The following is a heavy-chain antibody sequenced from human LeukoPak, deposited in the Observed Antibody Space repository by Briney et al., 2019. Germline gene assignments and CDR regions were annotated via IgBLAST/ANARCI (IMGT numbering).Heavy chain of an antibody. CDR1: GGSISSSSYY. CDR2: IYYSGST. J-gene: IGHJ1*01. CDR3: ARQEDSSGYSYRAEYFQH. V-gene: IGHV4-39*01. Sequence: SETLSLTCTVSGGSISSSSYYWGWIRQPPGKGLEWIGSIYYSGSTYYNPSLKSLVTISVDTSKNQFSLKLSSVTAADTAVYYCARQEDSSGYSYRAEYFQHWGQGTLVTVSS. D-gene: IGHD3-22*01.